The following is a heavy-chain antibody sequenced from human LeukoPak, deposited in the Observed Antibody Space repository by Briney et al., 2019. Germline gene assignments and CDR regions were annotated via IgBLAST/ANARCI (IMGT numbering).Heavy chain of an antibody. V-gene: IGHV4-39*07. J-gene: IGHJ4*02. CDR2: IYNTGST. CDR1: GGPVSSSSYY. Sequence: SETLSLTCSVSGGPVSSSSYYWAWIRQSPGKGLEWIGSIYNTGSTFYNPSLKSRVTISVDRSKNQFSLKVNSVTAADMAVYYCASDVYGDQYFDYWGQGTLVTVSS. D-gene: IGHD4-17*01. CDR3: ASDVYGDQYFDY.